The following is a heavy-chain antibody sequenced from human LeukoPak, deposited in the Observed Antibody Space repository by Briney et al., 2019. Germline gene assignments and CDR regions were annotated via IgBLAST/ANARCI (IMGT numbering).Heavy chain of an antibody. CDR1: GFNFGTYA. V-gene: IGHV3-23*01. D-gene: IGHD6-19*01. J-gene: IGHJ4*02. Sequence: GGSLRLSCAGSGFNFGTYAMNWVRQAPGKGLECVSVISGSGATTYYADSVKGRLTIPRDNSKNTIYLQMSSLRAEDTAVYYCAKDGGSGWYGGWYLDYWGQGTLVTVSS. CDR3: AKDGGSGWYGGWYLDY. CDR2: ISGSGATT.